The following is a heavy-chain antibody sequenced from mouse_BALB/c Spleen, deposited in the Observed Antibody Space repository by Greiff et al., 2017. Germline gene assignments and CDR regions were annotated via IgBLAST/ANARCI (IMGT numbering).Heavy chain of an antibody. V-gene: IGHV5-9-3*01. CDR2: ISSGGSYT. J-gene: IGHJ4*01. D-gene: IGHD2-1*01. CDR1: GFTFSSYA. Sequence: DVKLVESGGGLVKPGGSLKLSCAASGFTFSSYAMSWVRQTPEKRLEWVATISSGGSYTYYPDSVKGRFTISRDNAKNTLYLQMSSLRSEDTAMYYCASHGNYDDAMDYWGQGTSVTVSS. CDR3: ASHGNYDDAMDY.